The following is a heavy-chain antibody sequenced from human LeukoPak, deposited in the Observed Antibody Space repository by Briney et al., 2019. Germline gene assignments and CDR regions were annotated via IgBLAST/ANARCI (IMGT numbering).Heavy chain of an antibody. J-gene: IGHJ4*02. CDR1: GFTVSSNY. D-gene: IGHD2-8*01. Sequence: PGGSLRLSRAASGFTVSSNYMSWVRQAPGKGLEWVSGLYSGGGTYYADSVKGRFDISRDNSKNTLYLQMNSLRAEDTAVYYCARDWVQYDLPRYSDCWGQGALVTVSS. CDR3: ARDWVQYDLPRYSDC. V-gene: IGHV3-66*01. CDR2: LYSGGGT.